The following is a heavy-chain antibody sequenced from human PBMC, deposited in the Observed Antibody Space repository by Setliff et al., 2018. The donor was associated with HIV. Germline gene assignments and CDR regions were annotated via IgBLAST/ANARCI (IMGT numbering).Heavy chain of an antibody. J-gene: IGHJ4*02. Sequence: PGGSLRLSCVASGFTFRTFAMHWVRQAPGKGLEWVSVITYDGSRTYYADSVKGRCTISRDNSKSTLYLQLSSLRPEDTAVYYCARGRIGSGSYYNSFDYWGQGALVTVSS. V-gene: IGHV3-30*15. D-gene: IGHD3-10*01. CDR3: ARGRIGSGSYYNSFDY. CDR1: GFTFRTFA. CDR2: ITYDGSRT.